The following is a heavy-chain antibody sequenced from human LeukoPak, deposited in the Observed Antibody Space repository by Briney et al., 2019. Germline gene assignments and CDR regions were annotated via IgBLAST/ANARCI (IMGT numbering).Heavy chain of an antibody. D-gene: IGHD4-17*01. CDR2: IIPIFGTA. Sequence: GSSVKVSCKASGGTFSSYAISWVRQAPGQGLEWMGRIIPIFGTANYAQEFQGRVTITTDESTSTAYMELSSLRSEDTAVYYCARQDYGSHWFDPWGQGTLVTVSS. CDR1: GGTFSSYA. V-gene: IGHV1-69*05. J-gene: IGHJ5*02. CDR3: ARQDYGSHWFDP.